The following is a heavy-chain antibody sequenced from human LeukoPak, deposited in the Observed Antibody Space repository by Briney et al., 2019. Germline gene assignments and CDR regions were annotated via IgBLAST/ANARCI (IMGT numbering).Heavy chain of an antibody. CDR1: GFTLSSHD. CDR3: ARGAESGSFDS. V-gene: IGHV3-13*04. CDR2: IGSADDT. D-gene: IGHD1-26*01. J-gene: IGHJ5*01. Sequence: PGGSLRLSCAASGFTLSSHDMHWVRQAAGKGLEWVSLIGSADDTYYAGSVRGRFTVSREKATNSLYLQMNNLRDGDTAVYYCARGAESGSFDSWGQGTLVTVSS.